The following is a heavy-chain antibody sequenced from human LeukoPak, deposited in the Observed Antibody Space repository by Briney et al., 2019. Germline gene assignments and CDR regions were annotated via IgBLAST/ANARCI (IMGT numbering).Heavy chain of an antibody. V-gene: IGHV4-34*01. J-gene: IGHJ4*02. Sequence: SETLSLTCGVYGGSLSPYYWTWSRQPPGKGLEWIGEIDHGGSTSYKPSLKSRATISLDKSKDQVFLKVNSVTAADTAVYYCARGRRDGYYFDYWGQGALVTVSS. CDR3: ARGRRDGYYFDY. CDR1: GGSLSPYY. D-gene: IGHD5-24*01. CDR2: IDHGGST.